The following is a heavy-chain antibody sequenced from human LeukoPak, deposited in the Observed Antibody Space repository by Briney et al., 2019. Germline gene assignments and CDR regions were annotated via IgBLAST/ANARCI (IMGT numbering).Heavy chain of an antibody. V-gene: IGHV1-69*13. CDR3: ASALGEYYEPDY. D-gene: IGHD3-16*01. J-gene: IGHJ4*02. CDR2: IIPIFGTA. Sequence: ASVRVSCKASGGTFSSYAISWVRQAPGQGLEWMGGIIPIFGTANYAQKFQGRVTITADESTSTAYMELSSLRSEDTAVYYCASALGEYYEPDYWGQGTLVTVSS. CDR1: GGTFSSYA.